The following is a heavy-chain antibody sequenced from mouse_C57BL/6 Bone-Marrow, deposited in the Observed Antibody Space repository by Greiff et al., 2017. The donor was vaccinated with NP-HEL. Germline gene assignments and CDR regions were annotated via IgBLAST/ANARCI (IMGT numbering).Heavy chain of an antibody. Sequence: QVQLQQSGAELVKPGASVKLSCKASGYTFTEYTIHWVKQRSGQGLEWIGGFYPGSGSIKYNENLKDKSTLTADKSYSTVYMELMRLTSEDSAVYFCARHEGGVYYDYEGVFADWGQGTLVTVSA. J-gene: IGHJ3*01. CDR1: GYTFTEYT. D-gene: IGHD2-4*01. V-gene: IGHV1-62-2*01. CDR2: FYPGSGSI. CDR3: ARHEGGVYYDYEGVFAD.